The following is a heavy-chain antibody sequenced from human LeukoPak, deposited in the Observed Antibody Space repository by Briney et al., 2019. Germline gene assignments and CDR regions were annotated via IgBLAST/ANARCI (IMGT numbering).Heavy chain of an antibody. J-gene: IGHJ4*02. V-gene: IGHV1-2*02. CDR2: IHPNSGGT. D-gene: IGHD2-21*01. Sequence: ASVKVSCKASGYSFSGYFIHWVRQAPGQGLEWMGWIHPNSGGTNSAQKFQGRVTMSRDTSNNTAYMELSRLRSDDTAVYYCARDPTNCGGGPCSPSYLANGGQGPLVPVPS. CDR1: GYSFSGYF. CDR3: ARDPTNCGGGPCSPSYLAN.